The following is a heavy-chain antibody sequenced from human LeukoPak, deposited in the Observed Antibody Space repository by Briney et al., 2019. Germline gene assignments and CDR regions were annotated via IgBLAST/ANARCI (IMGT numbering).Heavy chain of an antibody. CDR3: ARKTWIQLWLGPDAFDI. CDR1: GGSFSGYH. CDR2: INHSGST. J-gene: IGHJ3*02. D-gene: IGHD5-18*01. V-gene: IGHV4-34*01. Sequence: PSETLSLTCAVYGGSFSGYHWSWIRQPPGKGLEWIGEINHSGSTNYNPSLKSRVTISVDTFKNQFSLKLSSVTAADTAVYYCARKTWIQLWLGPDAFDIWGQGTMVTVSS.